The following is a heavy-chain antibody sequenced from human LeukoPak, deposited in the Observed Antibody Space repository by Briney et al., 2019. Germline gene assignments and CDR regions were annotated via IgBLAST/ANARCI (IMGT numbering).Heavy chain of an antibody. D-gene: IGHD5-18*01. J-gene: IGHJ6*02. Sequence: GASVKVSCKASGYTFTGYYMHWVRQAPGRGLEWMGWINPNSGGTNYAQKFQGWVTMTRDTSISTAYMELSRLRSDDTAVYYCARESNVDTASVGMDVWGQGTTVTVSS. CDR1: GYTFTGYY. CDR3: ARESNVDTASVGMDV. CDR2: INPNSGGT. V-gene: IGHV1-2*04.